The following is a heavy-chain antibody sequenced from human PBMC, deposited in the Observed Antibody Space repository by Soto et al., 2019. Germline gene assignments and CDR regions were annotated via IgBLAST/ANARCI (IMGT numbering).Heavy chain of an antibody. Sequence: GGSLRPSCAASGFTFSSYSMNGVRQAPGKGLEWVSYISSSSSTIYYAHSVKGRFTISRDNAKNSLYLQMNSLRAEDTAVYYCARDLYCSSTRCPNPAFDIWGRGTMVTVSS. J-gene: IGHJ3*02. CDR3: ARDLYCSSTRCPNPAFDI. D-gene: IGHD2-2*01. CDR2: ISSSSSTI. V-gene: IGHV3-48*01. CDR1: GFTFSSYS.